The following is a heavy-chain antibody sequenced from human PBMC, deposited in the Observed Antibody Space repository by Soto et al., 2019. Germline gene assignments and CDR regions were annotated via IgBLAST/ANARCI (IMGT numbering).Heavy chain of an antibody. V-gene: IGHV3-11*04. D-gene: IGHD6-19*01. J-gene: IGHJ4*02. CDR3: TRVAVAKYHFDY. CDR2: ISTSGRTI. Sequence: GGSLRLSCAASGFIFSDYYMGWVRQAPGKGLEWVSFISTSGRTIVYADSVKGRFTISRDNAKNTLYLQMNSLRAEDTAVYYCTRVAVAKYHFDYWGQGTLVTVSS. CDR1: GFIFSDYY.